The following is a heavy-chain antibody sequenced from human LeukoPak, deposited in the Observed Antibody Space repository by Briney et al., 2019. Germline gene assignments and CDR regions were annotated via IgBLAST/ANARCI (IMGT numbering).Heavy chain of an antibody. CDR2: INQSGST. D-gene: IGHD3-9*01. CDR1: GGSFSAYY. Sequence: PSETLSLTCAVYGGSFSAYYWSWIRQPPGKGLEWIGEINQSGSTNYNPSLKSRVTISIDTSKNQFSLTLSSVTAADTAVYYCARRDYDLLTGLLFRDYWGQGTLVTVSS. V-gene: IGHV4-34*01. J-gene: IGHJ4*02. CDR3: ARRDYDLLTGLLFRDY.